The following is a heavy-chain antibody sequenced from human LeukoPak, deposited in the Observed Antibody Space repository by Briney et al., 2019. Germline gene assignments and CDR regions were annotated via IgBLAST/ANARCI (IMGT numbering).Heavy chain of an antibody. V-gene: IGHV3-53*01. CDR3: AIHSSGWYIYYYGMDV. Sequence: PGGSLRLSCAASEFTVSSNYMSWVRRAPGKGLEWVSVIHGAGSTYYADSVKGRFNISRDSSKNTLYLQMNSLRVEDTAVYYCAIHSSGWYIYYYGMDVWGQGTTVTVSS. J-gene: IGHJ6*02. CDR2: IHGAGST. CDR1: EFTVSSNY. D-gene: IGHD6-19*01.